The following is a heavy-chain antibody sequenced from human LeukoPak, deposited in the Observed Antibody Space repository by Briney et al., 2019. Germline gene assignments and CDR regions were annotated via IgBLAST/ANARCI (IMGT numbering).Heavy chain of an antibody. V-gene: IGHV3-7*01. J-gene: IGHJ3*02. CDR3: ARVYCSSTSCLVYDIQGLFDI. D-gene: IGHD2-2*01. Sequence: GGSLRLSCAASGFTFSSYWMSWVRQAPGKGLEWVANIKQDGSEKYYVDSVKGRFTISRDNAKNSLYLQMNSLRAEDTAVYYCARVYCSSTSCLVYDIQGLFDIWGQGTMVTVSS. CDR1: GFTFSSYW. CDR2: IKQDGSEK.